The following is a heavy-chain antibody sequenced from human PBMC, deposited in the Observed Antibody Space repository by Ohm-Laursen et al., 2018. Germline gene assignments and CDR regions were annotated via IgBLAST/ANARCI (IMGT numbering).Heavy chain of an antibody. CDR1: GDIFSSYA. CDR2: IIPIFGTP. J-gene: IGHJ4*02. CDR3: ARAGGGGGSSYRAYYFDY. V-gene: IGHV1-69*05. D-gene: IGHD2-15*01. Sequence: GSSVKVSCQASGDIFSSYAIHWVRQAPGQGLEYLGGIIPIFGTPDYAQSFQGRVTITTDDSTSTAYMELSSLRSEDTAVYYCARAGGGGGSSYRAYYFDYWGQGTLVTVSS.